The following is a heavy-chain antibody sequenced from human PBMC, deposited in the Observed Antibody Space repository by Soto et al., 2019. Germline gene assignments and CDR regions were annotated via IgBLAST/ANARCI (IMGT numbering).Heavy chain of an antibody. V-gene: IGHV4-34*01. CDR3: ARGGRYSSSWYGVYYYGMDV. Sequence: PSETLSLTCAAYGGSFSGYYWSWIRQPPGKGLEWIGEINHSGSTNYNPSLKSRVTISVDTSKNQFSLKLSSVTAADTAVYYCARGGRYSSSWYGVYYYGMDVWGQGTTVTVSS. D-gene: IGHD6-13*01. CDR1: GGSFSGYY. CDR2: INHSGST. J-gene: IGHJ6*02.